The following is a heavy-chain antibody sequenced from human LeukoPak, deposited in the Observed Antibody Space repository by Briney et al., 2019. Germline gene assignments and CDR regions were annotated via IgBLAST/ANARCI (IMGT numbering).Heavy chain of an antibody. CDR3: ARAAATVTRHLDY. J-gene: IGHJ4*02. V-gene: IGHV1-69*05. Sequence: SVKVSCKASGGTFSSYAISWVRQAPGQGLEWMGRIIPIFGTANYAQKFQGRVTITTDESTSTAYMELSSLRSEDTAVYYCARAAATVTRHLDYWGQGTLVTVSS. CDR1: GGTFSSYA. D-gene: IGHD4-17*01. CDR2: IIPIFGTA.